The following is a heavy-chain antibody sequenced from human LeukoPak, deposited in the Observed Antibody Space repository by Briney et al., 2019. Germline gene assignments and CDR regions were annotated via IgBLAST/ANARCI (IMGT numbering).Heavy chain of an antibody. J-gene: IGHJ6*02. V-gene: IGHV1-18*01. CDR3: ARDRTIFGVVSFGMDV. CDR1: GYTFTSYG. CDR2: ISAYNGNT. Sequence: ASVEVSCKASGYTFTSYGISWVRQAPGQGLEWMGWISAYNGNTNYAQKLQGRVTMTTDTSTSTAYMELRSLRSDDTAVYYCARDRTIFGVVSFGMDVWGQGTTVTVSS. D-gene: IGHD3-3*01.